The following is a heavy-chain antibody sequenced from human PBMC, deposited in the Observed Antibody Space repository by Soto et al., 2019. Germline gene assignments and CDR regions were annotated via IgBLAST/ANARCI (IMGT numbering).Heavy chain of an antibody. CDR2: ISYDGSNK. CDR3: AKQVQLWLNNGGMDV. Sequence: GGSLRLSCAVSGFTFSSHGMQWVRQAPGKGLEWVAVISYDGSNKYYADSVKGRFTIFRDNSKNTLYLQMNSLRAEDTAVYYCAKQVQLWLNNGGMDVWGQGTTVNVSS. J-gene: IGHJ6*02. CDR1: GFTFSSHG. V-gene: IGHV3-30*18. D-gene: IGHD5-18*01.